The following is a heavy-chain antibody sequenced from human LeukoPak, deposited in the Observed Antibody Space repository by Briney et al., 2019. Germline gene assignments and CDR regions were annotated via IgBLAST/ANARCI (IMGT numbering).Heavy chain of an antibody. CDR2: INHSGST. Sequence: GSLRLSCAASGFTVSSNYMSWVRQPPGKGLEWIGEINHSGSTNYNPSLKSRVTISVDTSKNQFSLKLSSVTAADTAVYYCARGSGHSSGWLPFDYWGQGTLVTVSS. CDR3: ARGSGHSSGWLPFDY. V-gene: IGHV4-34*01. D-gene: IGHD6-19*01. CDR1: GFTVSSNY. J-gene: IGHJ4*02.